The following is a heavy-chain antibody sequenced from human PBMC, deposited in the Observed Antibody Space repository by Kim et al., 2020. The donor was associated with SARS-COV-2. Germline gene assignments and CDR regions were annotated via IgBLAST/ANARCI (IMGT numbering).Heavy chain of an antibody. Sequence: SETLSLTCTVSGGSISSYYWSWIRQPPGKGLEWIGYIYYSGSTNYNPSLKSRVTISVDTSKNQFSLKLSSVTAADTAVYYCAKGVVTAIQGWFDPWGQGT. CDR1: GGSISSYY. CDR2: IYYSGST. V-gene: IGHV4-59*01. CDR3: AKGVVTAIQGWFDP. J-gene: IGHJ5*02. D-gene: IGHD2-21*02.